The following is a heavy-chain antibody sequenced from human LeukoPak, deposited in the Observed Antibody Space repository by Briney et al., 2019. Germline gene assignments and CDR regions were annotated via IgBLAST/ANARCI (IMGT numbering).Heavy chain of an antibody. CDR3: ARYFPGGTGDFDY. D-gene: IGHD3-16*01. V-gene: IGHV4-59*01. CDR2: IYYNGNT. J-gene: IGHJ4*02. CDR1: GGSISRYY. Sequence: SETLSLTCTVSGGSISRYYWSWIRQPPGKGLEWIGYIYYNGNTNYNPSLKSRVTISVDTSKSQFSLKLRSVTAADTAVYYCARYFPGGTGDFDYWGQGTLVTVSS.